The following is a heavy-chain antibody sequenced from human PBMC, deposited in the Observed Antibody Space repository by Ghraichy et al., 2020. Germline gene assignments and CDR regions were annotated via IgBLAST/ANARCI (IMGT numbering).Heavy chain of an antibody. J-gene: IGHJ1*01. V-gene: IGHV3-23*01. Sequence: LSLTCAASGFTFSNYAMNWVRQAPGKGLEWVSGITGSGSETYYADSVKGRLTISRDNSKNTLYLQMNSLSTEDTAVYFCAKRDHSDRSSFSPLFGNWGLGTLVTVSS. D-gene: IGHD2/OR15-2a*01. CDR2: ITGSGSET. CDR3: AKRDHSDRSSFSPLFGN. CDR1: GFTFSNYA.